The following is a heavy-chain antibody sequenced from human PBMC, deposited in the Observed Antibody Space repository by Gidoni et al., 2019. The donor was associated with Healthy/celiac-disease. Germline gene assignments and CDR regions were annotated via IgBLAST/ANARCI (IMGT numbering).Heavy chain of an antibody. CDR3: ARGPKVFGVVIMQDGMDV. V-gene: IGHV4-34*01. J-gene: IGHJ6*02. CDR1: GGSFSGYY. D-gene: IGHD3-3*01. Sequence: QVQLQQWGAGLLKPSETLSRTCAVYGGSFSGYYWSWIRQPPGKGLEWIGEIKHSGSTNYNPSLKRRVTISVDTSQNQFSLKLSSVTAADTAVYYCARGPKVFGVVIMQDGMDVWGQGTTVTVSS. CDR2: IKHSGST.